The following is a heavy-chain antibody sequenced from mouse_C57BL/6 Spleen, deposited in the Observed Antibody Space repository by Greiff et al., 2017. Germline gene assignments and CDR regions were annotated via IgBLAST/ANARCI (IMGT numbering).Heavy chain of an antibody. Sequence: EVQLQQSGPELVKPGASVKISCKASGYTFTDYYMNWVKQSHGKSLEWIGDINPNNGGTSYNQKFKGNATLTVDKSSSTAYMELRSLTSEDSAVYYCARPTRDYGVEYFDYWGQGTTLTVSS. D-gene: IGHD2-10*01. CDR2: INPNNGGT. CDR1: GYTFTDYY. CDR3: ARPTRDYGVEYFDY. J-gene: IGHJ2*01. V-gene: IGHV1-26*01.